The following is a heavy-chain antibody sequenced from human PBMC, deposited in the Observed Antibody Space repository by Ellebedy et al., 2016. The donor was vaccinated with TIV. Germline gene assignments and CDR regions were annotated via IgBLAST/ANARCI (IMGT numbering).Heavy chain of an antibody. V-gene: IGHV1-46*04. J-gene: IGHJ6*02. CDR3: ARERIAVAGTNYYYYGMDV. CDR2: INPSGGST. D-gene: IGHD6-19*01. CDR1: GYTFTSYY. Sequence: ASVKVSCKASGYTFTSYYMHWVRQAPGQGLEWMGIINPSGGSTSYAQKLQGRVTMTRDTSTSTVHMELSSLRSEDTAVYYCARERIAVAGTNYYYYGMDVWGQGTTVTVSS.